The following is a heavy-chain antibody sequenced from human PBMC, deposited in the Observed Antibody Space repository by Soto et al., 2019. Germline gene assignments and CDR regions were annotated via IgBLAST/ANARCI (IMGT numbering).Heavy chain of an antibody. Sequence: QVQLVQSGAEVKKPGSSVKVSCEASGGTFSSYAISWVRQAPGQGLEWMGGIIPIFGTANYAQKFQGRVTITADESTSTAYMELSSLRSEDTAVYYCASHVDTAMVHYYYGMDVWGQGTTVTVSS. J-gene: IGHJ6*02. CDR3: ASHVDTAMVHYYYGMDV. V-gene: IGHV1-69*12. CDR1: GGTFSSYA. CDR2: IIPIFGTA. D-gene: IGHD5-18*01.